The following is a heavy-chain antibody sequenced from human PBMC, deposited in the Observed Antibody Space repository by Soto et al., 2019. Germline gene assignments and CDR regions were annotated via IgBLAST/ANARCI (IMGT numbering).Heavy chain of an antibody. CDR1: GYTFTSYG. D-gene: IGHD3-3*01. J-gene: IGHJ4*02. CDR3: ARSPDFWSGHQYYFDY. CDR2: ISAYNGNT. Sequence: ASVKVSCKASGYTFTSYGISWVRQAPGQGLEWMGWISAYNGNTNYAQKLQGRVTMTTDTSTSTAYMELRSLRSDDTAVYYCARSPDFWSGHQYYFDYWGQGTLVTVSS. V-gene: IGHV1-18*01.